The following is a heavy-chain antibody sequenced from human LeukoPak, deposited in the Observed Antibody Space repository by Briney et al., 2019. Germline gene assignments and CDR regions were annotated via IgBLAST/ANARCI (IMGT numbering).Heavy chain of an antibody. CDR1: GFTFSSFA. CDR2: IRYDGNKK. Sequence: PGGSLRLSCAASGFTFSSFAMHWVRQAPDKGLEWVTFIRYDGNKKYYADSVTGRFTISRDNSKNTLNLQMNSLRADDTAVYYCAKSFCGGGCYGIDHWGQGTLVTVSS. V-gene: IGHV3-30*02. J-gene: IGHJ4*02. CDR3: AKSFCGGGCYGIDH. D-gene: IGHD2-21*02.